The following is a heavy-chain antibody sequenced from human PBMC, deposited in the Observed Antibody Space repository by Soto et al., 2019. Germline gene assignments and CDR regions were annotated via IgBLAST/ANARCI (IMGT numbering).Heavy chain of an antibody. CDR1: GGTFSNYA. D-gene: IGHD2-15*01. J-gene: IGHJ4*02. V-gene: IGHV1-69*04. CDR2: IIPILDIA. CDR3: AGALKGGGNTQYYFDY. Sequence: QVQLVQSGAEVKKPGSSVKVSCQASGGTFSNYAINWVRQAPGQGLEWMGRIIPILDIANYAQKFRGRVTITADKSTSTASMELSSLRSEDTAVYYCAGALKGGGNTQYYFDYWGQGALVAVSS.